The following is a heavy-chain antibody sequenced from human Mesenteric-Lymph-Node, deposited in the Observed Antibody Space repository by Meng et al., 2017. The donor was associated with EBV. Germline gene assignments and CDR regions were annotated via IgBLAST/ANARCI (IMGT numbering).Heavy chain of an antibody. CDR1: GFIFKNYA. J-gene: IGHJ4*02. CDR3: ARGGLTGFDY. V-gene: IGHV3-23*01. CDR2: ISSSGDDT. D-gene: IGHD7-27*01. Sequence: EVQFWESGGRLVQPGGSLSLSCTASGFIFKNYAMTWVRQAPGKGLEWVSDISSSGDDTFYADSVRGRFTISRDNAKNSLYLQMNSLRAEDTAVYYCARGGLTGFDYWGQGTLVTVSS.